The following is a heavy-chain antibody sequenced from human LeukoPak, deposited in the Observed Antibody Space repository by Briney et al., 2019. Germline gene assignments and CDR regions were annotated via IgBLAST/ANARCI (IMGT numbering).Heavy chain of an antibody. CDR2: FNPSGDTT. J-gene: IGHJ4*02. CDR3: ARETRSLVIGAAAGPWNY. V-gene: IGHV1-46*01. CDR1: GYTFSSYY. Sequence: ASAEVSCKASGYTFSSYYMHWVRQAPGQGLEWMGIFNPSGDTTSYAQKFQDRVTMTRDTSTSTVYMELSSLRSEDTAVYYCARETRSLVIGAAAGPWNYWGQGTLVTVSS. D-gene: IGHD6-13*01.